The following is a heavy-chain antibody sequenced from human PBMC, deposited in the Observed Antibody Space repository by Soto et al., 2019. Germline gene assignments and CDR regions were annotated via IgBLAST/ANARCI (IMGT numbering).Heavy chain of an antibody. J-gene: IGHJ6*02. Sequence: EVQLVESGGGLVQPGGSLRLSCAASGFTFSSYWMSWVRQAPGKGLEWVANIKQDGSEKYYMDSVKGRFTISRDNAKNSLYLQMNSLRAEDTAVYYCARLYSRGRYGMDVWGQGTTVTVSS. CDR2: IKQDGSEK. CDR1: GFTFSSYW. V-gene: IGHV3-7*01. CDR3: ARLYSRGRYGMDV. D-gene: IGHD6-13*01.